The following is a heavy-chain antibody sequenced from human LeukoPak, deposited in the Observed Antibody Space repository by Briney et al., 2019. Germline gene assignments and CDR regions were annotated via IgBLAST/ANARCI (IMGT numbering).Heavy chain of an antibody. CDR2: INQDGSDK. J-gene: IGHJ4*02. V-gene: IGHV3-7*01. CDR1: GFTFSSYW. Sequence: GGSLRLSCAASGFTFSSYWINWVRQAPGKGLEWVANINQDGSDKYYVDSVKGRFTISRDNAKNLLYLQMNSLRAEDTAVYYCARDFRNAGDYWGQGILVTVSS. CDR3: ARDFRNAGDY. D-gene: IGHD1-14*01.